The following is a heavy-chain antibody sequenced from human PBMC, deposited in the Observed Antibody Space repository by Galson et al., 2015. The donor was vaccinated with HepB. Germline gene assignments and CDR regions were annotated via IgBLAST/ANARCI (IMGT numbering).Heavy chain of an antibody. Sequence: SLRLSCAASGFTFSSYSMNWVRQAPGKGLEWVSSISSSSSYIYYADSVKGRFTISRDNAKNQFSLKLSSVTAADTAVYYCARDPAYYYDSSGHHHPFDYWGQGTLVTVSS. D-gene: IGHD3-22*01. CDR3: ARDPAYYYDSSGHHHPFDY. J-gene: IGHJ4*02. CDR1: GFTFSSYS. V-gene: IGHV3-21*04. CDR2: ISSSSSYI.